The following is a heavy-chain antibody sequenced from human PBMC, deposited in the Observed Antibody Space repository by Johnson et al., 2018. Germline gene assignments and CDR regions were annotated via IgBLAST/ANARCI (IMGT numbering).Heavy chain of an antibody. CDR1: GFTLSNYA. CDR2: ISGSGVRR. D-gene: IGHD3-9*01. J-gene: IGHJ4*02. V-gene: IGHV3-23*04. CDR3: AKDYEILTGPDY. Sequence: VQLVQSGGGLVQPGGSLRLSCAASGFTLSNYAMTWVRQAPGKGLEWVSSISGSGVRRDYADSVEGRFTVSRDNSKNTLYLQMNTLRVEDTAVYYCAKDYEILTGPDYWGQGTLVTVSS.